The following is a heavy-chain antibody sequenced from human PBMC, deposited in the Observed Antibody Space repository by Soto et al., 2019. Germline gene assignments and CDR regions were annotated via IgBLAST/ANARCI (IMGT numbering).Heavy chain of an antibody. J-gene: IGHJ4*02. D-gene: IGHD3-16*01. CDR3: ARDWGSSGWFRGPDY. CDR2: ISFAGGDK. V-gene: IGHV3-30-3*01. CDR1: GFTFSPYA. Sequence: QVQLVESGGGVVQPGRSLRLSCAASGFTFSPYAMHWVRQAPGKGLEWVAGISFAGGDKVYTDSVKGRFTISRDNSKNTLQVQMNSLKPEDTAVYYCARDWGSSGWFRGPDYWGQGTLVTVSS.